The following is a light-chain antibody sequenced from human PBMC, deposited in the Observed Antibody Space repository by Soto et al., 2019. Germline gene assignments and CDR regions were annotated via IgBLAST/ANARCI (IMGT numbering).Light chain of an antibody. CDR3: QQYNTFPLT. Sequence: DIKMTQSPSTLSGSIGDRVTITCRASQTITDWLALYQQKPGKAPKLLIHKASTLQSEVPSRFSGGGSGTEFTLTISSLQPDDFATYYCQQYNTFPLTFGGGTKVDI. CDR1: QTITDW. V-gene: IGKV1-5*03. CDR2: KAS. J-gene: IGKJ4*01.